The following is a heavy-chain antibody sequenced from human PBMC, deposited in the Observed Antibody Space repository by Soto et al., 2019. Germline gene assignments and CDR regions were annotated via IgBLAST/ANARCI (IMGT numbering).Heavy chain of an antibody. Sequence: PSETLSLTCAVYGGSFSGYYWSWIRQPPGKGLEWIGEINHSGSTNYNPSLKGRVTISVDTSKNQFSLKLSSVTAADTAVYYCARGTPRESSSYGGFDYWGQGTLVTVSS. CDR3: ARGTPRESSSYGGFDY. CDR1: GGSFSGYY. CDR2: INHSGST. D-gene: IGHD6-6*01. J-gene: IGHJ4*02. V-gene: IGHV4-34*01.